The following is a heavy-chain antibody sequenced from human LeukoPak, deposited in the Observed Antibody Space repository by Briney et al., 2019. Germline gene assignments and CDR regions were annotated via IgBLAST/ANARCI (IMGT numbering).Heavy chain of an antibody. V-gene: IGHV1-46*01. CDR1: GYTFTSYY. Sequence: ASVNVSCKASGYTFTSYYMHWVRQAAGQGLEWMGVINPSGGSTNYAQKFQGRVTMTRDTSTSTVYMELSSLRSEDTAVYFCAKDDQGYFDYWGQGTLVTVSS. J-gene: IGHJ4*02. CDR2: INPSGGST. CDR3: AKDDQGYFDY.